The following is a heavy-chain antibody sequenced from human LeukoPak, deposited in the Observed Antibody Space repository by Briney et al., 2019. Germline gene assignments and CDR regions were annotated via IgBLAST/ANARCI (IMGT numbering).Heavy chain of an antibody. CDR2: IKQDGSEK. V-gene: IGHV3-7*01. CDR1: GFTFSMYW. CDR3: ARVRYYGSGRDFDY. Sequence: PGGSLRLSCAASGFTFSMYWMSWVRQAPGKGLEWVANIKQDGSEKYYVDSVKGRFTISRDNAKKSLYLQMNSLRAEDTAVYYCARVRYYGSGRDFDYWGRGTLVTVSS. J-gene: IGHJ4*02. D-gene: IGHD3-10*01.